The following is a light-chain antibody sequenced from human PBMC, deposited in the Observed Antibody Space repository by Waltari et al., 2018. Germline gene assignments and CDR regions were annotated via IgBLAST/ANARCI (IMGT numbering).Light chain of an antibody. J-gene: IGLJ2*01. Sequence: QSVLTQPPSASGTPGQRVTISCSGSSSTIGSNTVNWYQQLPGTAPKLLIHSNNQRPSGVPDRFSGSKSGTSASLAISGLQSEDEADYYCAAWDDSLNGVVFGGGTKLTVL. CDR1: SSTIGSNT. CDR3: AAWDDSLNGVV. V-gene: IGLV1-44*01. CDR2: SNN.